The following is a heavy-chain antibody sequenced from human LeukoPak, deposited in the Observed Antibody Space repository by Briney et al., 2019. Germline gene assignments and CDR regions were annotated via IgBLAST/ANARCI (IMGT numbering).Heavy chain of an antibody. D-gene: IGHD3-10*01. CDR2: ITSSGTYI. Sequence: KPGGSLRLSCAASGFTFSNYNMNWVRQAPGKAMEWVSSITSSGTYIFYADSVKGRFTISRDNAKNSLYLQMDSLGPEDTAVYYCARGGYGSGSPYYYYYMDVWGKGTTVTISS. J-gene: IGHJ6*03. CDR3: ARGGYGSGSPYYYYYMDV. V-gene: IGHV3-21*01. CDR1: GFTFSNYN.